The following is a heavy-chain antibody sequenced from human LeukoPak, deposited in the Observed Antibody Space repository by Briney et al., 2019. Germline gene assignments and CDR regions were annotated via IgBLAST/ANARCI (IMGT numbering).Heavy chain of an antibody. D-gene: IGHD3-22*01. Sequence: GGSLRLSCTGSGFTFCDDAMSWFRQAPGKGLEWVGFIRSKGYGGTTEYAASVKDRFTISRDDSKSIAYLQMNSLKTEDTAVYYCTTPSGYYLVYWGPGTLVTVSS. V-gene: IGHV3-49*03. CDR2: IRSKGYGGTT. CDR3: TTPSGYYLVY. CDR1: GFTFCDDA. J-gene: IGHJ4*02.